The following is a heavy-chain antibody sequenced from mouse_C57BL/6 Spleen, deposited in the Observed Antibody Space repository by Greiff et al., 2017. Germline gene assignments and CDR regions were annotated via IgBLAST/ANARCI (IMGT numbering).Heavy chain of an antibody. CDR2: IHPNSGST. Sequence: QVQLQQPGAELVKPGASVKLSCKASGYTFTSSWMHWVKQRPGQGLEWIGMIHPNSGSTNYNEKFKSKATLTVDKSSSTAYMQLSSLTSEDSAVYYCARTRDYSFDYWGQGTTLTVSS. D-gene: IGHD2-13*01. V-gene: IGHV1-64*01. J-gene: IGHJ2*01. CDR3: ARTRDYSFDY. CDR1: GYTFTSSW.